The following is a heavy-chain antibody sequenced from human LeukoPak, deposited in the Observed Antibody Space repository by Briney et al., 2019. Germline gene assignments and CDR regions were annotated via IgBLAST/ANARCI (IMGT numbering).Heavy chain of an antibody. V-gene: IGHV3-23*01. Sequence: GGSPRLSCATSGFAFSNNFMAWVRQAPGKGLEWVSSLSGSGFDAFYADSVKGRFTTSRDNSKNTLFLQMSSLRVEDTAVYFCVRDEPGRSWYNWGQGSLVTVSS. CDR2: LSGSGFDA. CDR1: GFAFSNNF. J-gene: IGHJ4*02. CDR3: VRDEPGRSWYN. D-gene: IGHD6-13*01.